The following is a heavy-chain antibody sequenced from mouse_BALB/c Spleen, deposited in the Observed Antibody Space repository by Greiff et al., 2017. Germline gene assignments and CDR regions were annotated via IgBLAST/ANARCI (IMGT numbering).Heavy chain of an antibody. Sequence: EVKLQESGPELVKPGASVKISCKASGYTFTDYNMHWVKQSHGKSLEWIGYIYPYNGGTGYNQKFKSKATLTVDNSSSTAYMELRSLTSEDSAVYYCAREPYDGSYWGQGTLVTVSA. D-gene: IGHD2-3*01. CDR3: AREPYDGSY. CDR2: IYPYNGGT. J-gene: IGHJ3*01. CDR1: GYTFTDYN. V-gene: IGHV1S29*02.